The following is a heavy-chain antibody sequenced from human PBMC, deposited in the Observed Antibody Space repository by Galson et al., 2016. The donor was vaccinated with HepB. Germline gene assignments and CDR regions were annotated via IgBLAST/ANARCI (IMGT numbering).Heavy chain of an antibody. CDR2: INPSGGST. CDR3: ARGNSGFDYVRNGDDFDY. J-gene: IGHJ4*02. V-gene: IGHV1-46*01. D-gene: IGHD5-12*01. CDR1: GYTFTSYY. Sequence: SVKVSCKASGYTFTSYYMYWVRQAPGQGLEWMGIINPSGGSTNYPQTFQGRITMTRDTSTSTVYMELSRLRSEDTAVYYCARGNSGFDYVRNGDDFDYWGQGTLVTVSS.